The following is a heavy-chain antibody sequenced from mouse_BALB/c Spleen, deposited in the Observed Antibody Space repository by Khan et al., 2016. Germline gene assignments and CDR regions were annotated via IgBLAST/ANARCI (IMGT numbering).Heavy chain of an antibody. V-gene: IGHV1-9*01. J-gene: IGHJ4*01. CDR3: SSSPYYCNYDYCLDY. Sequence: QVPLQQSGAELMKPGASVKISCKATGYTFSNYWIEWVKQRPGHGLEWIGEILSGSDTNNYNEKFKGKATFTADTSSNTASMQLSNLTSEESAVYYWSSSPYYCNYDYCLDYWGQGTSVNVSS. CDR2: ILSGSDTN. D-gene: IGHD2-10*01. CDR1: GYTFSNYW.